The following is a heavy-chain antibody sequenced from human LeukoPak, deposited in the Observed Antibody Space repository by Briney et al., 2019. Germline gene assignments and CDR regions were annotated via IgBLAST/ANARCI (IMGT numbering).Heavy chain of an antibody. V-gene: IGHV1-69*01. CDR3: ARDDYYDSSAYRENPFDV. Sequence: GASVKVSCKASGDTFSSYAISWLRQAPGQGLEWMGGTIPILGTTNYAQKFQGRVTITADESTSTLYMELRSLRSEDTAIYYCARDDYYDSSAYRENPFDVWGQGTMVTVSS. CDR1: GDTFSSYA. CDR2: TIPILGTT. D-gene: IGHD3-22*01. J-gene: IGHJ3*01.